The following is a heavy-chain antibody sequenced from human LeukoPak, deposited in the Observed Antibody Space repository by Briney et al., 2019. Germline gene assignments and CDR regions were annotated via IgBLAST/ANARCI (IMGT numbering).Heavy chain of an antibody. CDR1: GFTFSSYS. J-gene: IGHJ3*02. Sequence: GGSLRLXCAASGFTFSSYSMNWVRRAPGKGLEWVSSISSSSSYIYYADSVKGRFTISRDNAKNSLYLQMNSLRAEDTAVYYCARDRGRPAANDAFDIWGQGTMVTVSS. CDR2: ISSSSSYI. V-gene: IGHV3-21*01. CDR3: ARDRGRPAANDAFDI. D-gene: IGHD2-2*01.